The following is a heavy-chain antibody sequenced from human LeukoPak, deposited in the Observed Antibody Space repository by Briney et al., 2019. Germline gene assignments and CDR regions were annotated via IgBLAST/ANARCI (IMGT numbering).Heavy chain of an antibody. CDR1: RFTFSNYW. D-gene: IGHD1-26*01. CDR3: ARDRGSYLKPLYYFDY. Sequence: GSLRLSCVASRFTFSNYWMSWVRQAPGKGLEWVANINQDGSKKRYADSMKGRFTISRDNAKESLYLQLNSLRAEDTAVYYCARDRGSYLKPLYYFDYWGQGTLVTVSS. V-gene: IGHV3-7*01. CDR2: INQDGSKK. J-gene: IGHJ4*02.